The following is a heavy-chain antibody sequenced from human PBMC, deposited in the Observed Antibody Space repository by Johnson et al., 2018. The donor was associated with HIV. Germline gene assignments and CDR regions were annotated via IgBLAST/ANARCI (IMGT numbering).Heavy chain of an antibody. D-gene: IGHD2-2*03. CDR3: TRDAKLRPLDGPDDAFDI. J-gene: IGHJ3*02. Sequence: VQLVESGGGLVKPGGSLRLSCAASGFTFSNAWMSWVRQAPGKGLEWVGRINSKTDGGTTDYAAPVKGRFTISRDDSKNTLYLQMNSLKTEDTAVYYCTRDAKLRPLDGPDDAFDIWGQGTMVTVSS. CDR1: GFTFSNAW. CDR2: INSKTDGGTT. V-gene: IGHV3-15*01.